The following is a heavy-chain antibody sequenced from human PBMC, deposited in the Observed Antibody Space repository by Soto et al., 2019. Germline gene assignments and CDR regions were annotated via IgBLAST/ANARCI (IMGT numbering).Heavy chain of an antibody. J-gene: IGHJ6*02. Sequence: GSQRLFCAASGFTFSDYYMSWIRQAPGKGLEWVSYISSSGSTIYYADSVKGRFTISRDNAKNSLYLQMNSLRAEDTAVYYCARGPRRDYYYYGMDVWGQGTSVTVSS. V-gene: IGHV3-11*01. CDR2: ISSSGSTI. CDR3: ARGPRRDYYYYGMDV. CDR1: GFTFSDYY.